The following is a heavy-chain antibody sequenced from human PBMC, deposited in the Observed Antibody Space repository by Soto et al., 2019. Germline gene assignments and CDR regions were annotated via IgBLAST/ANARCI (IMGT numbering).Heavy chain of an antibody. CDR2: IRDSGVGT. J-gene: IGHJ4*02. V-gene: IGHV3-23*01. CDR1: GFTFSNSA. Sequence: PGGSLRLSCAASGFTFSNSAMSWVRQAPGKGLDWVSAIRDSGVGTYYADSVKGRFTISRDNSKNTLYLQMNSLSAEDTAVYYCAKQITVRDFFDCWGQGTMVTVSS. D-gene: IGHD3-16*01. CDR3: AKQITVRDFFDC.